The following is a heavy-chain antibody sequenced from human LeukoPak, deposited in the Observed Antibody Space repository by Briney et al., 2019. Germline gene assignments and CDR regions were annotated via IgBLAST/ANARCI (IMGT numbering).Heavy chain of an antibody. V-gene: IGHV3-11*01. CDR2: ISSSGSTI. CDR1: GFTFSDYY. Sequence: GGSLRLSCAASGFTFSDYYMSWIRQAPGKGLEWVSYISSSGSTIYYADSVKGRFTISRDNSKNTLYLQMNSLRAEDTAVYYCAKDLEGGRYYGSGSYYNVPSGYFDHWGQGTLVTVSS. J-gene: IGHJ4*02. CDR3: AKDLEGGRYYGSGSYYNVPSGYFDH. D-gene: IGHD3-10*01.